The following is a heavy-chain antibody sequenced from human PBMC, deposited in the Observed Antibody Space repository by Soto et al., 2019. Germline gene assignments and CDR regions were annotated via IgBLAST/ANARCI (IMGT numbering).Heavy chain of an antibody. J-gene: IGHJ6*02. V-gene: IGHV1-69*01. D-gene: IGHD2-2*01. Sequence: QVQLVQSGAEVKKPGSSVKVSCKASGVTFSNYSISWVRQAPGQGLEWMGGIIPISGTANYAQKFKGRVTITAGEATSTAYMELSSLRSEDTAVYYCARSPGSSTSLQIDYHYYYGMAVVGHGTTVTVSS. CDR1: GVTFSNYS. CDR3: ARSPGSSTSLQIDYHYYYGMAV. CDR2: IIPISGTA.